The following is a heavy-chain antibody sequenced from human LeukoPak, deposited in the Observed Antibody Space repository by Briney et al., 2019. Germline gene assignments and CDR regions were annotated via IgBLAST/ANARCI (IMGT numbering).Heavy chain of an antibody. D-gene: IGHD3-3*01. CDR1: GGSISSSSYY. V-gene: IGHV4-39*01. Sequence: SDTLSLTCTVSGGSISSSSYYWGWIRQPPGKGLEWIGSIYYSGSTYYNPSLKSRVTISVDTSKNQFSLKLSSVTAADTAVYYCARLTHYDFWSGYYTGLDWYFDLWGRGTLVTVSS. CDR2: IYYSGST. J-gene: IGHJ2*01. CDR3: ARLTHYDFWSGYYTGLDWYFDL.